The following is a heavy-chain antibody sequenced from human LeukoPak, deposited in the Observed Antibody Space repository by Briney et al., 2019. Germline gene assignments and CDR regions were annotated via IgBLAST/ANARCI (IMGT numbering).Heavy chain of an antibody. V-gene: IGHV3-7*01. CDR3: ARLPYFGVVFDY. CDR1: GFTFSSYS. J-gene: IGHJ4*02. D-gene: IGHD3-3*01. Sequence: GSLRLSCAASGFTFSSYSMNWVRQAPGKGLEWVANIKQDGSEKYYVDSVKGRFTISRDNAKNSLYLQMNSLRAEDTAVYYCARLPYFGVVFDYWGQGTLVTVSS. CDR2: IKQDGSEK.